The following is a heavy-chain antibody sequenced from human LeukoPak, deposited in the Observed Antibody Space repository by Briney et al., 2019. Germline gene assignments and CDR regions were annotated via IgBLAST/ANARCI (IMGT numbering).Heavy chain of an antibody. Sequence: ASVKVSCKASGYTFTSYDINWVRQATGQGLEWMGWMNPNSGNTGYAQKFQGRATMTRNTSISTAYMELSSLRSEDTAVYYCARGGYCSGGSCYRWFDPWGQGTLVTVSS. CDR3: ARGGYCSGGSCYRWFDP. D-gene: IGHD2-15*01. J-gene: IGHJ5*02. CDR2: MNPNSGNT. V-gene: IGHV1-8*01. CDR1: GYTFTSYD.